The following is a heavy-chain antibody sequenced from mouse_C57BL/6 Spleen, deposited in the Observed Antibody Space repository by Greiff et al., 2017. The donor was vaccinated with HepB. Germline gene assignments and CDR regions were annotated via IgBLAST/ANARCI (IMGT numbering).Heavy chain of an antibody. CDR1: GYTFTSYW. Sequence: QVQLQQPGAELVKPGASVKLSCKASGYTFTSYWMQWVKQRPGQGLEWIGEIDPSDSYTNYNQKFKGKATLTVDTSSSTAYMQLSSLTSEDSAVYYCASWDDYAMDYWGQGTSVTVSS. V-gene: IGHV1-50*01. CDR2: IDPSDSYT. J-gene: IGHJ4*01. CDR3: ASWDDYAMDY. D-gene: IGHD4-1*01.